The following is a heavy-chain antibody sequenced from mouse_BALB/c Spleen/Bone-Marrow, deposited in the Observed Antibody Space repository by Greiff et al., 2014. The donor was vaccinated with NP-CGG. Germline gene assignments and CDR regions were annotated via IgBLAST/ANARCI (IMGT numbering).Heavy chain of an antibody. CDR1: GYTFTSSW. CDR3: ANYYGSSSY. CDR2: IHPNSGNT. V-gene: IGHV1S130*01. Sequence: VKLQESGSVLVRPGASVKLSCKAFGYTFTSSWMHWAKQRPGQGLEWIGEIHPNSGNTNYNEKFKGKATLTVDTSSSTAYVDLSSLTSEDSAVYYCANYYGSSSYWGQGTTLTVSS. D-gene: IGHD1-1*01. J-gene: IGHJ2*01.